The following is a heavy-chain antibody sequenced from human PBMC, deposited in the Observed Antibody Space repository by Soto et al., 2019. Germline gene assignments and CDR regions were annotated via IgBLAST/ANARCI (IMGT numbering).Heavy chain of an antibody. CDR2: IYSGGST. D-gene: IGHD5-18*01. V-gene: IGHV3-53*01. Sequence: GGSLRLSCAASGFTVSSNYMSWVRQAPGKGLEWVSVIYSGGSTYYADSVKGRFTISRDNSKNTLYLQMNSLRAEDTAVYYCARVQVDTAMVYASFDYWGQGTLVTVSS. CDR3: ARVQVDTAMVYASFDY. CDR1: GFTVSSNY. J-gene: IGHJ4*02.